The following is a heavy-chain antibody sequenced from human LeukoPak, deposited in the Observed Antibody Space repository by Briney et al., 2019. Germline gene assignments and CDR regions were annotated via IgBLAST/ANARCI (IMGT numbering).Heavy chain of an antibody. CDR1: GFTFDDYA. V-gene: IGHV3-9*01. CDR2: ISWNSGSI. CDR3: AKGDVLLWFGEFQH. D-gene: IGHD3-10*01. J-gene: IGHJ1*01. Sequence: GGSLTLSCAASGFTFDDYAMHWVRQAPGKGLEWVSGISWNSGSIGYADSVKGRFTISRDNAKNSLYLQMNSLRAEDTALYYCAKGDVLLWFGEFQHWGQGTLVTVSS.